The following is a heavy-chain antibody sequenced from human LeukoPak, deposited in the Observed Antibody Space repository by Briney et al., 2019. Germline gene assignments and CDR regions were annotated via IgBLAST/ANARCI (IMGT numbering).Heavy chain of an antibody. CDR3: ASTYYDSSGVLFDY. CDR2: IYYSGST. V-gene: IGHV4-30-4*08. J-gene: IGHJ4*02. D-gene: IGHD3-22*01. CDR1: GGSISSGDYY. Sequence: PSETLSLTCTVSGGSISSGDYYWSWIRQSPGKGLEWIGYIYYSGSTYYNPSLKSRVTISVDTSKNQFSLKLSSVTAADTAVYYCASTYYDSSGVLFDYWGQGTLVTVSS.